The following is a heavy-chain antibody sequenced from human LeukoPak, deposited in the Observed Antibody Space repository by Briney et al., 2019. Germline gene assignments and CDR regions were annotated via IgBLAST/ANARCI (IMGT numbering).Heavy chain of an antibody. J-gene: IGHJ4*02. CDR3: ARARDSSSWFSSDY. CDR1: GFTFSKYA. Sequence: GGSLRLSCSASGFTFSKYAMSWVRQAPGKGLEWVANIQQDGSEKYYVDSVKGRFTISRDNAKNSLYLQMNSLRAEDTAVYYCARARDSSSWFSSDYWGQGTLVTVSS. V-gene: IGHV3-7*04. CDR2: IQQDGSEK. D-gene: IGHD6-13*01.